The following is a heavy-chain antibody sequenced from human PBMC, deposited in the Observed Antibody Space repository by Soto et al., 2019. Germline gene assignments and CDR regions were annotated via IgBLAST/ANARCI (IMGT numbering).Heavy chain of an antibody. CDR1: GGTFSSYA. CDR2: IIPIFGTA. J-gene: IGHJ3*02. D-gene: IGHD3-22*01. V-gene: IGHV1-69*13. Sequence: GASVKVSCKASGGTFSSYAISWVRQAPGQGLEWMGGIIPIFGTANYAQKFQGRVTITADESTSTAYMELSSLRSEDTAVYYCAIWGITMKDDAFDIWGQGTMVTVSS. CDR3: AIWGITMKDDAFDI.